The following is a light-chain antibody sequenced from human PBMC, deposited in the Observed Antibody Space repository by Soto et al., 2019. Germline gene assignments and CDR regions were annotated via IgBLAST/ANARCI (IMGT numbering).Light chain of an antibody. CDR3: QQRSNWASEFT. J-gene: IGKJ3*01. Sequence: EIVLTQSPATLSLSPGERATLSCRASQSVSSYLAWYQQKPGQAPRLLIYDASSRATGVPSMFSGSGSVTDFTLTIGSLEPEAFAVYYCQQRSNWASEFTFGPGTKVDIK. V-gene: IGKV3-11*01. CDR2: DAS. CDR1: QSVSSY.